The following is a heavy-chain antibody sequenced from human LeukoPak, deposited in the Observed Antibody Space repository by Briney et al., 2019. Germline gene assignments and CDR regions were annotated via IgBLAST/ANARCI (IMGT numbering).Heavy chain of an antibody. D-gene: IGHD5-12*01. Sequence: KTGGSLRLSCAASGFTFSDYYMSWMSQAPGKGLEWLSHISSSSSFTHYADSVEGRFTISRDNAKNSLYLQMNSLRAEDTALYYCARDLFSGYDPRTFDLWGQGTLVTVSS. CDR3: ARDLFSGYDPRTFDL. V-gene: IGHV3-11*06. CDR1: GFTFSDYY. J-gene: IGHJ4*02. CDR2: ISSSSSFT.